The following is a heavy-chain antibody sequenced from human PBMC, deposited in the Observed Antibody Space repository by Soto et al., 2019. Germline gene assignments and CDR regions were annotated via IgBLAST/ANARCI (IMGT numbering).Heavy chain of an antibody. D-gene: IGHD2-15*01. CDR1: GFTVSSNY. CDR2: ISGSGGST. CDR3: AKDSGLQDGGFDYYMDV. V-gene: IGHV3-23*01. Sequence: GGSLRLSCAASGFTVSSNYMSWVRQAPGKGLEWVSAISGSGGSTYYADSVKGRFTISRDNSKNTLYLQMNSLRAEDTAVYYCAKDSGLQDGGFDYYMDVWGKGTTVTVSS. J-gene: IGHJ6*03.